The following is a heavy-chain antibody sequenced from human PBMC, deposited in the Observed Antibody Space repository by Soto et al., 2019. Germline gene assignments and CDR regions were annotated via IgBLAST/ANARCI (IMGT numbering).Heavy chain of an antibody. CDR2: IYYSGST. CDR1: GGSVSSGSYY. CDR3: AREGFRYFQH. J-gene: IGHJ1*01. Sequence: PSETLSLTCTVSGGSVSSGSYYWSWIRQPPGKGLEWIGYIYYSGSTNYNPSLKSRVTISVDTSKNQFSLKLSSVTAADTAVYYCAREGFRYFQHWGQGTLVTVSS. V-gene: IGHV4-61*01.